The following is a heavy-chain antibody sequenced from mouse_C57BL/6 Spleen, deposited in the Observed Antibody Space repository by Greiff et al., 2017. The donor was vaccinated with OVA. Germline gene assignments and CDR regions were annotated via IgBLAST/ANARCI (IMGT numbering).Heavy chain of an antibody. CDR1: GYTFTSYW. CDR2: IDPSDSYT. Sequence: VQLQQSGAELVKPGASVKLSCKASGYTFTSYWMPWVKQRPGQGLEWIGEIDPSDSYTNYNQKFKGKATLTVATSSSTAYMQLSSLTSEDSAVYDCARFGYDSYWYFDVWGTGTTVTVSS. V-gene: IGHV1-50*01. CDR3: ARFGYDSYWYFDV. D-gene: IGHD2-2*01. J-gene: IGHJ1*03.